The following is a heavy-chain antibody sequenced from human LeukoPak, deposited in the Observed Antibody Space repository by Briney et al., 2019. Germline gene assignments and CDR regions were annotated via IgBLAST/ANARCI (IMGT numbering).Heavy chain of an antibody. CDR2: ISYDGTNK. CDR3: ARGFVLGAAKNYFDY. J-gene: IGHJ4*02. V-gene: IGHV3-30-3*01. D-gene: IGHD2-21*02. Sequence: GGSLRLSCAASGFTFSIYAMSWVRQAPGKGLEWVAVISYDGTNKYYADSVKGRFTISRDNSKNTLSLQMNSLRAEDTALYYCARGFVLGAAKNYFDYWGQGALVTVSS. CDR1: GFTFSIYA.